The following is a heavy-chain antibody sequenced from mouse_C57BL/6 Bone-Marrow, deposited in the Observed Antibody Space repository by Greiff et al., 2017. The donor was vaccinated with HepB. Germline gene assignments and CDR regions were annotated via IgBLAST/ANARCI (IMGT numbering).Heavy chain of an antibody. CDR3: SRAGAIYYGSYWYFDD. CDR1: GYTFTSYW. D-gene: IGHD2-1*01. J-gene: IGHJ1*03. V-gene: IGHV1-52*01. CDR2: IDPSDSET. Sequence: QVQLQQPGAELVRPGSSVKLSCKASGYTFTSYWMHWVKQRPIQGLEWIGNIDPSDSETHYNQKFKDKATLTVDKSSSTAYMQLSSLTSEDSAVYYCSRAGAIYYGSYWYFDDWGTGTTVTVSS.